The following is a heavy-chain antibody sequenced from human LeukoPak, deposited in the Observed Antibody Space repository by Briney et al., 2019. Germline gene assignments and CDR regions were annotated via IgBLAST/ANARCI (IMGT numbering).Heavy chain of an antibody. CDR1: GGSISSGDYY. V-gene: IGHV4-39*07. D-gene: IGHD1-1*01. CDR2: INHSGST. J-gene: IGHJ5*02. CDR3: ARGPGLPPRYFDP. Sequence: PSETLSLTCTVSGGSISSGDYYWSWIRQPPGKGLEWIGEINHSGSTNYNPSLKSRVTISVDTSKNQFSLKLSSVTAADTAVYYCARGPGLPPRYFDPWGQGTLVTVSS.